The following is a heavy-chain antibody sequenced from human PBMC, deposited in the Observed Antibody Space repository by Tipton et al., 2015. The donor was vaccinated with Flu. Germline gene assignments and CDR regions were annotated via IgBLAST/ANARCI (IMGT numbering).Heavy chain of an antibody. Sequence: TLSLTCTVSGGSISSYYWSWIRQPAGKGLEWIGRLYTSGSTNYNASLKSRVTMSVDTSKNQFSLKLSSVTAADTAVYYCARVGDLWSGTNYGLDVWGQGTTVTVSS. CDR1: GGSISSYY. CDR3: ARVGDLWSGTNYGLDV. V-gene: IGHV4-4*07. CDR2: LYTSGST. J-gene: IGHJ6*02. D-gene: IGHD3-3*01.